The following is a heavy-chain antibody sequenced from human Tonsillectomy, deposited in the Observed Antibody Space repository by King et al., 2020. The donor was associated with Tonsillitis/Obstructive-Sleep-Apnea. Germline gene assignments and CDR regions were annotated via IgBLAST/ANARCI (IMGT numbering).Heavy chain of an antibody. J-gene: IGHJ5*02. CDR3: ARSDSSSWYWFDP. D-gene: IGHD6-13*01. Sequence: QLQESGPGLVKASETLSLTCTVSGGSISSYYWSWIRQPPGKGLEWIGYIYYSGTTDYSPSLKSRVTISVDTSKNQFSLRLSSVTAADTAVYYCARSDSSSWYWFDPWGQGTLVTVSS. CDR1: GGSISSYY. V-gene: IGHV4-59*01. CDR2: IYYSGTT.